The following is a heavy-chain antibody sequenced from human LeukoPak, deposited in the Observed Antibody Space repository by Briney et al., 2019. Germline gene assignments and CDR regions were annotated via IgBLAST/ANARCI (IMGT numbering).Heavy chain of an antibody. CDR1: GYTFTSYG. V-gene: IGHV1-18*01. CDR3: ARGLNSGMTDY. Sequence: ASVKVSCKASGYTFTSYGISWVRQAPGQGLQWMGRIIPIIRQTKYSQKFQGRVTITADKSTSTVYMDLSGLTSDDTALYFCARGLNSGMTDYWGQGTLVTVSS. D-gene: IGHD1-26*01. CDR2: IIPIIRQT. J-gene: IGHJ4*02.